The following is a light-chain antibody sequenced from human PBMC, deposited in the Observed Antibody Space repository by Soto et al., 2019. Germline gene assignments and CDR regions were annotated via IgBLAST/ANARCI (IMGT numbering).Light chain of an antibody. CDR1: ALPNQY. J-gene: IGLJ1*01. Sequence: SYELTQPPSVSVSPGQTARITCSGDALPNQYAFWYQQKPGQAPLLVIYKDSERPSGIPERFSGSSSGTTVTLTISGVQAEDEADYYCQSADSSDTYVFGPGTKLTVL. CDR2: KDS. CDR3: QSADSSDTYV. V-gene: IGLV3-25*03.